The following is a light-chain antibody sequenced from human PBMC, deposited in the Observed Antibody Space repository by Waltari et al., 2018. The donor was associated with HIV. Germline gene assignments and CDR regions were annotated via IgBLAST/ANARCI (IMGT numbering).Light chain of an antibody. CDR3: SSYAGSNYVV. Sequence: QSALTQPPSASGSPGQSVTTSCTGTSSHVGGYNYVSWYQQHPGKAPKLMIYEVSKRPPGVPDRFAGSKSGNTASLTVSGLQAEEEADYYCSSYAGSNYVVFGGGTKLTVL. V-gene: IGLV2-8*01. CDR2: EVS. J-gene: IGLJ2*01. CDR1: SSHVGGYNY.